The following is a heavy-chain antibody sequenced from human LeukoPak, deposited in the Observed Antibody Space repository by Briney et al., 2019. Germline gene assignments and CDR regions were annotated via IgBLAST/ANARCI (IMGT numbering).Heavy chain of an antibody. Sequence: PSETLSLTCGAYDESFSYSYWGWIRQPPGKGLEWIGEIYHSGTTRYNPSLKSRVTISVDRSKKEFSLMVTSATAADTAIYFCARRGTAVSGTSFDSWGQGALVTVSS. V-gene: IGHV4-34*01. CDR1: DESFSYSY. CDR2: IYHSGTT. CDR3: ARRGTAVSGTSFDS. J-gene: IGHJ4*02. D-gene: IGHD3-16*01.